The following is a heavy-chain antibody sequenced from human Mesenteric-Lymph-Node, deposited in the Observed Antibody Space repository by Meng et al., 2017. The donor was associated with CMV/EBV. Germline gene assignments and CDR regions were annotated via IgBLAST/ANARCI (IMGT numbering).Heavy chain of an antibody. CDR2: ISYDGSNK. J-gene: IGHJ4*02. D-gene: IGHD3-10*01. Sequence: SGFTFRSYGMHWVRQAPGKGLEWVAVISYDGSNKYYADSVKGRFTISRENSKNTLYLQMNSLRAEDTAVYYCAKGGLYYGSGETLDYWGQGTLVTVSS. CDR3: AKGGLYYGSGETLDY. CDR1: GFTFRSYG. V-gene: IGHV3-30*18.